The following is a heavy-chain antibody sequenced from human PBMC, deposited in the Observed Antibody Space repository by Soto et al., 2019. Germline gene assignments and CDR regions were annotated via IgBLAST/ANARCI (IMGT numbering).Heavy chain of an antibody. CDR3: VRARSTDSRPDY. J-gene: IGHJ4*02. CDR1: GVTFSLYS. Sequence: XGSLRLSCAASGVTFSLYSMIWVRQAPGKGLEWVASITSSSSYIYYEDSLKGRFTISRDNAKNSLFLQLDSLRAEDTAVYFCVRARSTDSRPDYWGQGPLVTVSS. D-gene: IGHD3-22*01. V-gene: IGHV3-21*01. CDR2: ITSSSSYI.